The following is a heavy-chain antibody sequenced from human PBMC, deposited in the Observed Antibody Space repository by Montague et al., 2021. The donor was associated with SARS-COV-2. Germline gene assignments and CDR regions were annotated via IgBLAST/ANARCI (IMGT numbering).Heavy chain of an antibody. CDR1: GFTFDDYA. D-gene: IGHD2-2*01. Sequence: SLRLSCAASGFTFDDYAMHWVRQASGKGLEWVSGISWNSGSIGYADSVKGRFTISRDSAKNSLYLQMNSLRAEDTALYYCAKAGSTSCYVRCGWFDPWGQGTLVTVSS. V-gene: IGHV3-9*01. CDR2: ISWNSGSI. CDR3: AKAGSTSCYVRCGWFDP. J-gene: IGHJ5*02.